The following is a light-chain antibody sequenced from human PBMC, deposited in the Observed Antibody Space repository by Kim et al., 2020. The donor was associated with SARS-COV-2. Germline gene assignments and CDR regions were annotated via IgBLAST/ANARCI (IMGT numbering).Light chain of an antibody. V-gene: IGKV3-11*01. Sequence: LSPGERATLSCRASQSVATYLAWYQQKPGQAPRLLIYDASDRATGIPARFSGSGSGTDFTLSISSLEPEDFAVYYCQHRSNWRVTFGPGTKLEI. J-gene: IGKJ2*01. CDR2: DAS. CDR1: QSVATY. CDR3: QHRSNWRVT.